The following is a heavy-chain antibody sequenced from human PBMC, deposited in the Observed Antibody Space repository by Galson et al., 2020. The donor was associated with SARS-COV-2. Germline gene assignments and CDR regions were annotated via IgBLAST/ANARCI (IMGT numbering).Heavy chain of an antibody. Sequence: PGGSLRLSCAASGFTFSSYGMHWVRQAPGKGLEWVAVIWYDGSNKYYADSVKGRFTISRDNSKNTLYLQMNSLRAEDTAVYYCAVGGLGDYFDYWGQGTLVTVSS. D-gene: IGHD3-16*01. J-gene: IGHJ4*02. CDR1: GFTFSSYG. CDR3: AVGGLGDYFDY. V-gene: IGHV3-33*01. CDR2: IWYDGSNK.